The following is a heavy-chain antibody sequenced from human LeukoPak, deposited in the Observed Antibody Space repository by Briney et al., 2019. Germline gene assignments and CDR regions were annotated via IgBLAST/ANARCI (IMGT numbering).Heavy chain of an antibody. CDR3: ASSPPAFGYSSSWYYFDY. V-gene: IGHV3-23*01. CDR2: ISGSGGSI. D-gene: IGHD6-13*01. J-gene: IGHJ4*02. CDR1: GFTFSSYA. Sequence: GGSLRLSCAASGFTFSSYAMSWVRQAPGKGLEWVSAISGSGGSIYYADSVKGRFTISRDNSKNTLYLQMNSLRAEDTAVYYCASSPPAFGYSSSWYYFDYWGQGTLVTVSS.